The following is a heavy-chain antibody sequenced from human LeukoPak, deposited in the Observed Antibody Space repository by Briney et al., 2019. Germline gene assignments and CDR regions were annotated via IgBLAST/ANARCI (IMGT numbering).Heavy chain of an antibody. V-gene: IGHV3-7*05. CDR2: IKQDGSEK. Sequence: GGSLRLSCAASGFTFSSYWMSWVRLAPGKGLEWVANIKQDGSEKYYVDSVKGRFTISRGNAKNSLYLQMNSLRAEDTAVYYCARDQLRNWSLGYWGQGTLVTVSS. J-gene: IGHJ4*02. CDR1: GFTFSSYW. D-gene: IGHD1-20*01. CDR3: ARDQLRNWSLGY.